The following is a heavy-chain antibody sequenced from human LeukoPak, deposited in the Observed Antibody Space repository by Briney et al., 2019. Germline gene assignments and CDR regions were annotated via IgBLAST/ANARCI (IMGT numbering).Heavy chain of an antibody. V-gene: IGHV4-61*02. D-gene: IGHD1-26*01. CDR1: GGSISSGGYY. J-gene: IGHJ6*03. CDR3: ARVVDSGSYYYYSYMDV. CDR2: IYTSGST. Sequence: SQTLSLTCTVSGGSISSGGYYWSWIRQSAGKGLEWIGRIYTSGSTNYNPSLKSRVTMSVDTSENQFSLKLSSVTAADTAVYYCARVVDSGSYYYYSYMDVWGKGTTVTVSS.